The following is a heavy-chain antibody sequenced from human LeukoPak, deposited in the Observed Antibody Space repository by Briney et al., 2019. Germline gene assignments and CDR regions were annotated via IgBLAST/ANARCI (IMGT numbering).Heavy chain of an antibody. CDR1: GFTFHDYA. J-gene: IGHJ4*02. CDR3: TKDSVAMVTTSDY. Sequence: GGSLRLSCAASGFTFHDYAMHWVRQAPGKGLEWVSGISWNSGIIGYADSVKGRFTTSRDNAKNSLYLQMNSLRPEDTALYYCTKDSVAMVTTSDYWGQGTLVTVSS. V-gene: IGHV3-9*01. D-gene: IGHD5-18*01. CDR2: ISWNSGII.